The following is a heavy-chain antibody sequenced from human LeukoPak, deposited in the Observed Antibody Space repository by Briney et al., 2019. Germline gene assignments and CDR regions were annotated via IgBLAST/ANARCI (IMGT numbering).Heavy chain of an antibody. D-gene: IGHD3-22*01. CDR3: AKLISGYYNDAFHI. V-gene: IGHV3-23*01. J-gene: IGHJ3*02. Sequence: GGSLRLSCATSGFTFRNYGLSWVRQAPGKGLEWVSAISGGGGTSYYADSVKGRFTVSKDNSKNTLLLQMNSLTVEDTAIYYCAKLISGYYNDAFHIWGQGTVVTVSS. CDR1: GFTFRNYG. CDR2: ISGGGGTS.